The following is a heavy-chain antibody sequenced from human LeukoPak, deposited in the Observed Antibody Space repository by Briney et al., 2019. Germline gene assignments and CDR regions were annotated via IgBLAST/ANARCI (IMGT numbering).Heavy chain of an antibody. CDR1: GYTFTGYY. CDR2: ISAYNGNT. D-gene: IGHD3-10*01. Sequence: ASVKVSCKASGYTFTGYYMHWVRQAPGQGLEWMGWISAYNGNTNYAQKLQGSVTMTTDTSTSTAYMELRSLRSDDTAVYYCARARTSHYYGSGSYWDWFDPWGQGTLVTVSS. CDR3: ARARTSHYYGSGSYWDWFDP. V-gene: IGHV1-18*04. J-gene: IGHJ5*02.